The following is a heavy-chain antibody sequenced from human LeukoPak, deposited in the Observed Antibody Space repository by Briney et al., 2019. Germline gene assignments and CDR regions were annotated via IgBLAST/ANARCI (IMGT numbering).Heavy chain of an antibody. Sequence: GGSLRLSCAASGFTFSSYGMHWVRQAPGKGLEWVAVISYDGSNKYYADSVKGRFTISRDNSKNTLYLQMNSPRAEDTAVYYCAKDPRSGIVGATSYYYYGMDVWGQGTTVTVSS. V-gene: IGHV3-30*18. D-gene: IGHD1-26*01. J-gene: IGHJ6*02. CDR3: AKDPRSGIVGATSYYYYGMDV. CDR1: GFTFSSYG. CDR2: ISYDGSNK.